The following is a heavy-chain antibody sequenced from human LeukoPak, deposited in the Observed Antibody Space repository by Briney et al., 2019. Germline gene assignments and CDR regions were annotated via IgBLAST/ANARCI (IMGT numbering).Heavy chain of an antibody. CDR3: ARVYFDSSGYPTTDYFDY. CDR2: ISGSGGST. CDR1: GFTFSSYD. V-gene: IGHV3-23*01. D-gene: IGHD3-22*01. J-gene: IGHJ4*02. Sequence: PGGSLRLSCAASGFTFSSYDMSWVRQAPGKGLEWVSIISGSGGSTYYADSAKGRFTISRDNSKNTLYLQMNSLRAEDTAVYYCARVYFDSSGYPTTDYFDYWGQGTLVTVSS.